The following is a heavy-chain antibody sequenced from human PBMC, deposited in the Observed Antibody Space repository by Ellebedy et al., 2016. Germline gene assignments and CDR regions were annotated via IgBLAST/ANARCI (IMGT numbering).Heavy chain of an antibody. CDR3: ARGLYFDSSGYYYWFDP. J-gene: IGHJ5*01. Sequence: SETLSLXXSVSGGSVINYGAYWSWIRQPPGRGLEWIGHIYYNGSPKLNPSLKSRVTMSVDTSKNHFSLKLNSVNAADTAVYYCARGLYFDSSGYYYWFDPWGQGTLVTVSS. CDR1: GGSVINYGAY. D-gene: IGHD3-22*01. CDR2: IYYNGSP. V-gene: IGHV4-61*03.